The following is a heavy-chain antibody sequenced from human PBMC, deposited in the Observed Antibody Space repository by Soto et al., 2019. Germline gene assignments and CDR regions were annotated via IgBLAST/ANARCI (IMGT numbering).Heavy chain of an antibody. V-gene: IGHV3-23*01. CDR3: AKQRADYGSGADTFYFDS. D-gene: IGHD3-10*01. CDR2: LSGSGGTT. Sequence: PGGSLRLSCTVSGVTFSNYAMNWVRQPPGKGLEWVASLSGSGGTTYYADSVKGRFIISRDNSKNTLYLLMNSLRAEDTALYYCAKQRADYGSGADTFYFDSWGQGALVTVSS. J-gene: IGHJ4*02. CDR1: GVTFSNYA.